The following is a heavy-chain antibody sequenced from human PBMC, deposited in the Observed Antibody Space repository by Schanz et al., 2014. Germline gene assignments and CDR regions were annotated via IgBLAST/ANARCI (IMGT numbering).Heavy chain of an antibody. Sequence: EVQLVESGGGLVQPGGSLRLSCAASGFSVGNKYMNWVRQAPGKGLEWVSFIYIGGNTYYADSVKGRFTISRDNSKNTVYIQMNSLRAEDTAVYYCARIGGSVFDYWAQGTLXTVSS. J-gene: IGHJ4*02. V-gene: IGHV3-66*01. CDR2: IYIGGNT. CDR3: ARIGGSVFDY. D-gene: IGHD3-10*01. CDR1: GFSVGNKY.